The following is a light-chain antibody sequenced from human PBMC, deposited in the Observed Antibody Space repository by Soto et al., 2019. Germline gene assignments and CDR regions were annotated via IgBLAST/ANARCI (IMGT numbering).Light chain of an antibody. CDR3: QQYDKWPRT. J-gene: IGKJ1*01. V-gene: IGKV3D-15*01. Sequence: EIAMTQSPTTLSESAGERGTLXWRASQSVSINLAWYQQKPGQAPRLLIYGASSRAAGIPDRFSGGGSGAEYTLTITSLQSEDFAIYYCQQYDKWPRTFGQGTKVDI. CDR1: QSVSIN. CDR2: GAS.